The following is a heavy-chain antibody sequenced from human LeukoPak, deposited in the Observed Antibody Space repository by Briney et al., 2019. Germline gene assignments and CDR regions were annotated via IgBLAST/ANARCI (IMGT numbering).Heavy chain of an antibody. V-gene: IGHV1-46*01. D-gene: IGHD4-23*01. Sequence: ASVKVSCKASGYTFTSYGISWVRQAPGQGLEWMGIINPSGGSTSYAQKFQGRVTMTRDTSTSTAYMELRSLRSDDTAVYYCARDETVVPYGMDVWGQGTTVTVSS. J-gene: IGHJ6*02. CDR3: ARDETVVPYGMDV. CDR1: GYTFTSYG. CDR2: INPSGGST.